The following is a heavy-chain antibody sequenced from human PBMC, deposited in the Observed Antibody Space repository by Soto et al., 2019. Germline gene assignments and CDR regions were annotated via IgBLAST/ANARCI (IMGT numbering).Heavy chain of an antibody. D-gene: IGHD2-21*02. J-gene: IGHJ4*01. CDR2: SSGTGVNR. CDR3: AESELGAMTAISF. CDR1: GFTFNNCA. Sequence: EVQLLESGGGLVQPGGSLRLSCAASGFTFNNCAMSWVRQAPGKGLEWVSVSSGTGVNRYYADSVKGRFTISRDSSPDNPYLQMNSLGVGDQAIYYFAESELGAMTAISFWGPGTLGTLSS. V-gene: IGHV3-23*01.